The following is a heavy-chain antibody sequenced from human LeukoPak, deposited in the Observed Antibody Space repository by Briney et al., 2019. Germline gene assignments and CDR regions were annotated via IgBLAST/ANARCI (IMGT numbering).Heavy chain of an antibody. J-gene: IGHJ4*02. V-gene: IGHV3-23*01. D-gene: IGHD3-3*01. CDR2: ISANGGET. Sequence: GGSLRLSCAASGFTFSIYAMNWVRQAPGKGLEWVSSISANGGETHYADSVKGRFTISRDNSKNTLYLQINNPRVEDTAVYYCAKRYYDFPLDYWGQGTLVTVSS. CDR3: AKRYYDFPLDY. CDR1: GFTFSIYA.